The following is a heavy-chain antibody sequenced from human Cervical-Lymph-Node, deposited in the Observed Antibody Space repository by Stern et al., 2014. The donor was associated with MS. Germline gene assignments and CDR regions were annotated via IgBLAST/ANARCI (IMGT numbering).Heavy chain of an antibody. V-gene: IGHV1-2*06. Sequence: VQLVESGAEVKKPGASVKVSCKVSGYTFTDYYFHWLRQAPGQGLVWMGRIYPNSGDTINPQKFQGRVIMTRDTSISTVYMELNNLRLDDTAVYYCARGLGVTAFDFWGQGTLVTVSS. J-gene: IGHJ4*02. CDR2: IYPNSGDT. D-gene: IGHD4-11*01. CDR1: GYTFTDYY. CDR3: ARGLGVTAFDF.